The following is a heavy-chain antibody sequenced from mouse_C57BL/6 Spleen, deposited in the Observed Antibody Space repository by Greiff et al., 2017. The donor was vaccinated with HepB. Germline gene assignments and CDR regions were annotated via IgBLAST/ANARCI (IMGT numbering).Heavy chain of an antibody. CDR1: GYTFTSYW. J-gene: IGHJ4*01. V-gene: IGHV1-52*01. Sequence: QVQLKQPGAELVRPGSSVKLSCKASGYTFTSYWMHWVKQRPIQGLEWIGNIDPSDSETHYNQKFKDKATLTVDKSSSTAYMQLSSLTSEDSAVYYCARADDGYPYARDYWGQGTSVTVSS. D-gene: IGHD2-3*01. CDR2: IDPSDSET. CDR3: ARADDGYPYARDY.